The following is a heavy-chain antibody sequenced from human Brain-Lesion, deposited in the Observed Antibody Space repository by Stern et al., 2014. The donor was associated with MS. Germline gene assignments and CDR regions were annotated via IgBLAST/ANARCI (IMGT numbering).Heavy chain of an antibody. J-gene: IGHJ4*02. CDR2: IYWDNDK. Sequence: QVTLKESGPALVTPTQTLTLTCTFSGFSLRTGGVGVGWVRQPPGQALESLALIYWDNDKRYSPSLRSRLTITKDPPRNQVVLTMTNMDPVDTATYYCAHRRPHYASWDNGDFDYWGQGALVTVSS. D-gene: IGHD3-3*01. CDR1: GFSLRTGGVG. CDR3: AHRRPHYASWDNGDFDY. V-gene: IGHV2-5*02.